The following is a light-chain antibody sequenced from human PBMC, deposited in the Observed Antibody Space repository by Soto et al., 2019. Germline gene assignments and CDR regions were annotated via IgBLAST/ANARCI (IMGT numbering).Light chain of an antibody. J-gene: IGKJ1*01. V-gene: IGKV3-11*01. CDR2: QTS. Sequence: EILLTQSPATLSSFPADRLTLPCRASQYINTRLAWYQHRPGQAPRLLIYQTSIRAAGIPARFSASGSGTDFTLTISDVQPEDFALYYCHQRQSWPRTFGQGTKVDIK. CDR1: QYINTR. CDR3: HQRQSWPRT.